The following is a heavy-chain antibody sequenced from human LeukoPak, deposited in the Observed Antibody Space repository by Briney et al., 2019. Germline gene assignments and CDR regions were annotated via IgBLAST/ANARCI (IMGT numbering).Heavy chain of an antibody. D-gene: IGHD5-12*01. V-gene: IGHV3-30*18. J-gene: IGHJ4*02. CDR1: GFTFSNYG. CDR3: AKDRTAGYDGLVDY. CDR2: ISYDGSNK. Sequence: GGSLRLSCAASGFTFSNYGVHWVRQAPGKGLEWVAVISYDGSNKYYTDSVKGRFTISRDNSKNTLYLQMNSLRAEDTAVYYCAKDRTAGYDGLVDYWGQGTLVTVSP.